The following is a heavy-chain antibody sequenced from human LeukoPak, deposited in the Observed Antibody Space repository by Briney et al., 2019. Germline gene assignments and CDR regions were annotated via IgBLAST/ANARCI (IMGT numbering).Heavy chain of an antibody. J-gene: IGHJ4*02. D-gene: IGHD6-19*01. V-gene: IGHV1-69*13. Sequence: SVKVSCKASGYTFTSYGISWVRQAPGQGLEWMGGIIPIFGTANYAQKFQGRVTITADESTSTAYMELSSLRSEDTAVYYYARGYSSGWYWLGYWGQGTLVTVSS. CDR3: ARGYSSGWYWLGY. CDR1: GYTFTSYG. CDR2: IIPIFGTA.